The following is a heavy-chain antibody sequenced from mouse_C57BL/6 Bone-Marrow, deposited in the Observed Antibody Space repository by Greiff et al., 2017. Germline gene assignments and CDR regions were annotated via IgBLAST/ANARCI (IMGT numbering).Heavy chain of an antibody. CDR3: ARERVYGSSPYYFDY. J-gene: IGHJ2*01. Sequence: VQLQQSGAELARPGASVKLSCKASGYTFTSYGISWVKQRTGQGLEWIGEIDPRSGNTYYNEKFKGKATLTADKSSSAAYIELRSLTSEDSAVYFCARERVYGSSPYYFDYWGQGTTLTVSS. CDR1: GYTFTSYG. D-gene: IGHD1-1*01. CDR2: IDPRSGNT. V-gene: IGHV1-81*01.